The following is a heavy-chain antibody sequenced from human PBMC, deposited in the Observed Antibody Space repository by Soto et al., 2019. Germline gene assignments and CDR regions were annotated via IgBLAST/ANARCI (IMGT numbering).Heavy chain of an antibody. D-gene: IGHD4-17*01. Sequence: SDTLSLTCTVSGGSISSYYWSWIRQPPGKGLEWIGYIYYSGSTNYNPSLKSRVTISVDTSKNQFSLKLSSVTAADTAVYYCASYDYGGNPDAFDIWGQGTMVTVSS. CDR1: GGSISSYY. CDR3: ASYDYGGNPDAFDI. CDR2: IYYSGST. J-gene: IGHJ3*02. V-gene: IGHV4-59*08.